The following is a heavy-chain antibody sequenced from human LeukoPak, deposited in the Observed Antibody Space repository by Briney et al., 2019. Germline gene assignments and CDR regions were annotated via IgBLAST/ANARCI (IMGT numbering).Heavy chain of an antibody. CDR2: ISAYNGNT. D-gene: IGHD3-3*01. CDR3: ARRTIFGVVTDYFDY. J-gene: IGHJ4*02. V-gene: IGHV1-18*01. Sequence: ASVKVSCKASGYTFTSYGISWVRQAPGQGLEWMGWISAYNGNTNYAQKLQGRVTMTTDTSTSTAYMELRSLRSDDTAVYYCARRTIFGVVTDYFDYWGQGTLVTVSS. CDR1: GYTFTSYG.